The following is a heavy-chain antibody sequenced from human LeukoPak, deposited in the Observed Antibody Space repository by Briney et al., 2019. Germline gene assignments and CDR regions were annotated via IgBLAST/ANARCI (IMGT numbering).Heavy chain of an antibody. D-gene: IGHD2-15*01. Sequence: SETLSLTCTVSGVSISNHYSSWIRQPPGKGLEWIGYIYYTGNTNYNPSLKSRVTISEDTSKNQVSLELSSVTAADTAVYYCVRHSRVVAFDYWGQGNLVTVSS. V-gene: IGHV4-59*08. CDR1: GVSISNHY. J-gene: IGHJ4*02. CDR3: VRHSRVVAFDY. CDR2: IYYTGNT.